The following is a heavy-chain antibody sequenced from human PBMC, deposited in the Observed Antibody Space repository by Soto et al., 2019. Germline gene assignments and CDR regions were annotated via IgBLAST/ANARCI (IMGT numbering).Heavy chain of an antibody. CDR2: IKSKSNNYAT. J-gene: IGHJ4*02. Sequence: GGSLRLSCAASGFNFSVSAMHWVRQASGKGLEWVGRIKSKSNNYATAYAVSVKGRFTISRDDSKNTAYLQMNSLRAEDTAMYYCYPTSYIVGAPYWGQGTPVTVSS. D-gene: IGHD1-26*01. CDR3: YPTSYIVGAPY. CDR1: GFNFSVSA. V-gene: IGHV3-73*01.